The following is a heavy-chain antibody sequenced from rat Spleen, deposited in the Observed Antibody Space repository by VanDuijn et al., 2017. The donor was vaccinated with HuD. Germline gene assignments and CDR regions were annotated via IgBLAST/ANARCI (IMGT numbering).Heavy chain of an antibody. V-gene: IGHV5S13*01. CDR1: GFTFSNYG. Sequence: EVQLVESGGGLVQPGRSLKLSCAASGFTFSNYGMAWVRQAPTKGLEWVASITNSGGSTYYRDSVKGRFTISRDNAKSTLYLQMDSLRSEDTATYYCAGNFRGIYWYFDFWGPGTMVTVSS. J-gene: IGHJ1*01. D-gene: IGHD1-4*01. CDR3: AGNFRGIYWYFDF. CDR2: ITNSGGST.